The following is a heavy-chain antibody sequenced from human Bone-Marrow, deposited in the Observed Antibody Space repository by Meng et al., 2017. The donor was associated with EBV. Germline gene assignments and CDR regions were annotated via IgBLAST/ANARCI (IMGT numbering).Heavy chain of an antibody. J-gene: IGHJ2*01. CDR1: GGSFSGYY. CDR2: INHSGST. V-gene: IGHV4-34*01. CDR3: ARSAKGYFGL. Sequence: VQLQQWGAGLLKPPETLSLTCAVYGGSFSGYYWSWVRQPPGKGLEWIGEINHSGSTNYSPSLKSRVTISVDTSKNQFSLKLSSVTAADTAVYYCARSAKGYFGLWGRGTLVTVSS.